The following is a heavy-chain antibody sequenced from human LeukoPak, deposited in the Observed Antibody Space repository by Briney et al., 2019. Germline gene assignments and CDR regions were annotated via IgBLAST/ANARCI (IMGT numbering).Heavy chain of an antibody. V-gene: IGHV4-34*01. D-gene: IGHD3-10*01. CDR1: GGSLSGYY. CDR3: ARVTEYYGSGRRHNYYSYYMDV. CDR2: INHSGST. Sequence: SETLSLTCAVSGGSLSGYYWTWIRQPPGKGLEWIGEINHSGSTNYNPSLKSRVTISVDTSKKQFFLKLNSVTAADTAVYYCARVTEYYGSGRRHNYYSYYMDVWGKGTTVTISS. J-gene: IGHJ6*03.